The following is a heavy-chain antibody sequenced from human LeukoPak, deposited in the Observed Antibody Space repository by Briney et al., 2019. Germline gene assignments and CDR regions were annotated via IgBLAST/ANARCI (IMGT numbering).Heavy chain of an antibody. CDR2: IYFSGSR. J-gene: IGHJ4*02. CDR1: GASIRSGDHH. D-gene: IGHD3-22*01. CDR3: ARGGGGYTLYSFDY. Sequence: SETLSLTCSVSGASIRSGDHHWSWLRQSPGKGLEWIGYIYFSGSRSSNPSLRSRLTISVDTSKNQFSLELNSVTAADTALYYCARGGGGYTLYSFDYWGQGALVTASS. V-gene: IGHV4-30-4*08.